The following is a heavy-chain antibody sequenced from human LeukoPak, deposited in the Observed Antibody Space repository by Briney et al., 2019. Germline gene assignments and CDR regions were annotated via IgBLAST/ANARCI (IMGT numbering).Heavy chain of an antibody. D-gene: IGHD2-2*01. CDR2: FFYRGIT. J-gene: IGHJ4*02. CDR3: ARAMGVVPDYYFDY. V-gene: IGHV4-39*07. CDR1: GGSISSSGYY. Sequence: PSETLSLTCTVSGGSISSSGYYWGWIRQPPGKGLEWIGNFFYRGITYYNPSLKSRVTISIDTSKNQFSLKLSSVTAADTAVYYCARAMGVVPDYYFDYWGQGTLVTVSS.